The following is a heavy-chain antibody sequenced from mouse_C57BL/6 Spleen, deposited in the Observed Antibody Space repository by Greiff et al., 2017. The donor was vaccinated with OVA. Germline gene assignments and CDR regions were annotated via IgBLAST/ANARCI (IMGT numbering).Heavy chain of an antibody. V-gene: IGHV1-80*01. CDR3: ARRSYDYDGFAY. J-gene: IGHJ3*01. CDR2: IYPGDGDT. CDR1: GYAFSSYW. D-gene: IGHD2-4*01. Sequence: QVQLKQSGAELVKPGASVKISCKASGYAFSSYWMNWVKQRPGKGLEWIGQIYPGDGDTNYNGKFKGKATLTADKSSSTAYMQLSSLTSEDSAVYFCARRSYDYDGFAYWGQGTLVTVSA.